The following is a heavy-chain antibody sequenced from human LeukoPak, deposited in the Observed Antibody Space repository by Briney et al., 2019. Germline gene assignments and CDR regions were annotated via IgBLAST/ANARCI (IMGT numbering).Heavy chain of an antibody. V-gene: IGHV3-64*01. CDR1: GFTFSNYA. CDR3: AKDLLWFGELLYYFDY. D-gene: IGHD3-10*01. CDR2: ISSHGITT. Sequence: GGSLRLSCAASGFTFSNYAMHWVRQAPGKGLEYVSAISSHGITTYYANSVKGRFTISRDNSKNTLYLQMNSLRAEDTAVYYCAKDLLWFGELLYYFDYWGQGTLVTVSS. J-gene: IGHJ4*02.